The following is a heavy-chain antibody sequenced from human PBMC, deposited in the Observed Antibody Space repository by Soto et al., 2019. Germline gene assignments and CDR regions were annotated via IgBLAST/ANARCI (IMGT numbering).Heavy chain of an antibody. Sequence: GESLKISCKGSGYSFSTHWVGWVRQMPGKGLEWMGIIYPGDSDARYSPSFKGQVTISVDESTTTAFLQWSSLKASDTAMYFCARSQFDYVWGTSGYFDSWGQGTLVTVSS. CDR2: IYPGDSDA. CDR3: ARSQFDYVWGTSGYFDS. J-gene: IGHJ4*02. V-gene: IGHV5-51*01. CDR1: GYSFSTHW. D-gene: IGHD3-16*01.